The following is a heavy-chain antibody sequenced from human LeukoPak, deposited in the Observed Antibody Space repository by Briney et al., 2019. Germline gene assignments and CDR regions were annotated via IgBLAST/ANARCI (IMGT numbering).Heavy chain of an antibody. D-gene: IGHD3-9*01. CDR2: IYSSGST. V-gene: IGHV4-4*07. J-gene: IGHJ4*02. CDR3: AREASHYDILTGYSTSGVDY. CDR1: GGSISSYY. Sequence: SETLSLTCIVSGGSISSYYWTWIRQPAGKGLEWIGRIYSSGSTKYNPSLKSRVTMSVDTSRNQFSLRLNSVTAADTAVYFCAREASHYDILTGYSTSGVDYWGQGTLVTVSS.